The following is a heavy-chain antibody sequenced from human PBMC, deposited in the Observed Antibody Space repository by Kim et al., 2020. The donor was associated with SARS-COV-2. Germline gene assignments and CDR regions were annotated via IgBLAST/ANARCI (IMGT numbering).Heavy chain of an antibody. D-gene: IGHD6-6*01. Sequence: GGSLRLSCSASGFTFSSYAMHWVRQAPGKGLEYVSAISSNGGSTYYADSVKGRFTISRDNSKNTLYLQMSSLRAEDTAVYYCVKSRHSSSSSGYFDYWGQGTLVTVSS. CDR1: GFTFSSYA. CDR3: VKSRHSSSSSGYFDY. V-gene: IGHV3-64D*09. J-gene: IGHJ4*02. CDR2: ISSNGGST.